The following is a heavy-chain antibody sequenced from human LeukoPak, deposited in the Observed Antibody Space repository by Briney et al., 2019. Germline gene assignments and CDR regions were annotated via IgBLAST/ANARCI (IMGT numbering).Heavy chain of an antibody. Sequence: GGSLRLSCAASGFTFSSYTMNWVRQAPGKGLEWVSYISSSSSTIYYADSVKGRFTISRDNAKNSLYLQMNSLRAEDTAVYYCATDWGGGNSPGGFDYWGQGTLVTVSS. CDR2: ISSSSSTI. V-gene: IGHV3-48*01. D-gene: IGHD4-23*01. CDR1: GFTFSSYT. J-gene: IGHJ4*02. CDR3: ATDWGGGNSPGGFDY.